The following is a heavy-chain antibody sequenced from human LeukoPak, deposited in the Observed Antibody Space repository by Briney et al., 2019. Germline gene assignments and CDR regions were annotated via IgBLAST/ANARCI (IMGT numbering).Heavy chain of an antibody. V-gene: IGHV3-74*01. D-gene: IGHD2-21*01. J-gene: IGHJ4*02. CDR3: CVVGIVIPY. CDR1: GFTFSRYW. Sequence: QPGGSLRLSCAAAGFTFSRYWMHWVRQAPGTGPVWVSNINHDGSGTSYVDSVKGRFTISRDNAKSTVSLQMNSLRAEDTAGYYCCVVGIVIPYWGQGTLVTVSS. CDR2: INHDGSGT.